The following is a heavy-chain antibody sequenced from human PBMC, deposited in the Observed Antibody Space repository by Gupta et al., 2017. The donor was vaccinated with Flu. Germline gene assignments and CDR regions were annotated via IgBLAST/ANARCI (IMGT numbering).Heavy chain of an antibody. V-gene: IGHV3-33*01. CDR1: GFTFSSYG. CDR2: IWYDGSNK. J-gene: IGHJ4*02. Sequence: QVQLVESGGGVVQPGRSLRLSCAASGFTFSSYGRHWVRQAPGKGLEWWAVIWYDGSNKYYADSVKGRFTISRDNSKNTLYLQMNSLRAEDTAVYYCAREESLWSKYYFDYWGQGTLVTVSS. CDR3: AREESLWSKYYFDY. D-gene: IGHD3-16*02.